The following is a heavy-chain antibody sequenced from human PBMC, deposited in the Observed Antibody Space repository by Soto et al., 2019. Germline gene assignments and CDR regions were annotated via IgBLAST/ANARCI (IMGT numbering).Heavy chain of an antibody. V-gene: IGHV1-2*02. Sequence: GASVKVSCKASGYTFTGYYMHWVRQAPGQGLEWMGWINPNSGGTNYAQKFQGRVTMTRDTSISTAYMELSRLRSDDTAVYYCARPPGYISDWYYFDLWGQGTLVTVSS. J-gene: IGHJ4*02. CDR3: ARPPGYISDWYYFDL. CDR1: GYTFTGYY. D-gene: IGHD6-19*01. CDR2: INPNSGGT.